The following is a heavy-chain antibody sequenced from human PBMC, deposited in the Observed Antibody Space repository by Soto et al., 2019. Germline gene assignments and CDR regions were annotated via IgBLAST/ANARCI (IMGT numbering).Heavy chain of an antibody. CDR3: ARLTLGVEIATTPDAFDI. CDR1: GGSVRSGSHY. V-gene: IGHV4-61*01. Sequence: SETLSLTCTVSGGSVRSGSHYWSWIWQPPGKGLEWIGYIYYSGSPNYNPSLKSRVTISVDTSKNQFSPKLSSVAAADTAVYYCARLTLGVEIATTPDAFDIWGQGTMVTVS. D-gene: IGHD1-1*01. CDR2: IYYSGSP. J-gene: IGHJ3*02.